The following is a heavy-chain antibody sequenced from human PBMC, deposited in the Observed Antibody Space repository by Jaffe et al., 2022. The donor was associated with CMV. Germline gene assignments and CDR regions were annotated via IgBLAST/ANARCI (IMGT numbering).Heavy chain of an antibody. V-gene: IGHV3-23*04. CDR2: ISGSGGST. J-gene: IGHJ6*03. CDR3: AKGRYCSSTSCYVVTYYYYYMDV. Sequence: EVQLVESGGGLVQPGGSLRLSCAASGFTFSSYAMSWVRQAPGKGLEWVSAISGSGGSTYYADSVKGRFTISRDNSKNTLYLQMNSLRAEDTAVYYCAKGRYCSSTSCYVVTYYYYYMDVWGKGTTVTVSS. D-gene: IGHD2-2*01. CDR1: GFTFSSYA.